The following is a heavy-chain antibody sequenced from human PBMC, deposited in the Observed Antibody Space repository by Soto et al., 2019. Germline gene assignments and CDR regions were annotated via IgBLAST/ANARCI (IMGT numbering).Heavy chain of an antibody. CDR3: VRGDGDRYDGHGYLGRH. Sequence: EVQLVESGGGLVQPGGSLRLSCAASGFTFSIYWMHWVRQAPGKGLVWDSRMNMDGSRTSYADFAKGRFTISRDDAKSTVYLQMSNLRAEDTAVYYCVRGDGDRYDGHGYLGRHWGQGTLVTVSS. V-gene: IGHV3-74*01. J-gene: IGHJ4*02. CDR1: GFTFSIYW. CDR2: MNMDGSRT. D-gene: IGHD2-21*01.